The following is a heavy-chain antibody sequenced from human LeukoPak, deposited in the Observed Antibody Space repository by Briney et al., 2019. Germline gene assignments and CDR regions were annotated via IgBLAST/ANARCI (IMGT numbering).Heavy chain of an antibody. D-gene: IGHD6-6*01. CDR2: MNPNSGNT. Sequence: ASVKVSCKASGYTFTSYDINWVRQATGQGLEWMGWMNPNSGNTGYAQKFQGRVTMTRNTSISTAYMELSSLRSEDTAVYYCARGSIAASGRYYYYYYMDVWGKGTTVTVSS. J-gene: IGHJ6*03. CDR1: GYTFTSYD. CDR3: ARGSIAASGRYYYYYYMDV. V-gene: IGHV1-8*01.